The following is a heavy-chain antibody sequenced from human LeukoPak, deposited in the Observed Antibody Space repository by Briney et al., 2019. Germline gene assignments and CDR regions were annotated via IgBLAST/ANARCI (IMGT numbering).Heavy chain of an antibody. CDR3: ARDLDTAIARGYYYMDV. J-gene: IGHJ6*03. D-gene: IGHD5-18*01. CDR2: IYYRGIT. V-gene: IGHV4-59*13. CDR1: RGSTRIYN. Sequence: SGTPSLTRTLSRGSTRIYNWSCRSDSPRERGGSGWDIYYRGITNYNPSLKSRVPITVDTSKTQSSLKLRSVTAADTAVYYCARDLDTAIARGYYYMDVWGKGTTVTVSS.